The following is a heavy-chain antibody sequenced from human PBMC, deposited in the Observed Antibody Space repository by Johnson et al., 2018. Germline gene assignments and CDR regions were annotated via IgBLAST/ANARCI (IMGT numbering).Heavy chain of an antibody. Sequence: QVQLVQSGGGVVQPGRSLRLSCAASGFTFSSYGMHWVRQAPGKGLEWVAVISYDGSNKYYADSVKGRFTISRDNSKNTLYLQMNSLRAEDTALYYCAYDSSGYYLYMDVWGKGTTVTVSS. CDR1: GFTFSSYG. D-gene: IGHD3-22*01. CDR3: AYDSSGYYLYMDV. CDR2: ISYDGSNK. V-gene: IGHV3-30*03. J-gene: IGHJ6*03.